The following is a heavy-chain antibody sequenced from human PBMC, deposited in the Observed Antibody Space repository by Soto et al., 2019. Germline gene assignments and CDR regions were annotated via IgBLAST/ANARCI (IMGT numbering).Heavy chain of an antibody. CDR1: GFTFSDFA. V-gene: IGHV3-23*01. CDR3: AAPRDEYGSGVSWFTYGMDI. D-gene: IGHD3-10*01. J-gene: IGHJ6*02. Sequence: GGSLRLSCLASGFTFSDFAMTWVRHVPGRGLEWVASLDGAGGSTYCAESVRGRFSISRDNSQNTLFLQMKRLTVDDTAIYYCAAPRDEYGSGVSWFTYGMDIWGQGTTVTVSS. CDR2: LDGAGGST.